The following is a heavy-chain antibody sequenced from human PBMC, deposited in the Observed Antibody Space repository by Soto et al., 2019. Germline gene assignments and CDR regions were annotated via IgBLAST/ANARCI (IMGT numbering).Heavy chain of an antibody. V-gene: IGHV1-69*13. D-gene: IGHD5-18*01. CDR1: GGTFISYA. Sequence: SVKVSCKASGGTFISYAISWVRQAPGQGLEWMGGIIPIFGTANYAQKFQGRVTITADESTSTAYMELSSLRSEDTAVYYCARDRSAGALVDTAMGPSGYYYYYGMDVWGQGTTVTVSS. CDR3: ARDRSAGALVDTAMGPSGYYYYYGMDV. CDR2: IIPIFGTA. J-gene: IGHJ6*02.